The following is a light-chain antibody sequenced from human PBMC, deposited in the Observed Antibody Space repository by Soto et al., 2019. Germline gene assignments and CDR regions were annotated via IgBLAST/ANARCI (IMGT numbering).Light chain of an antibody. CDR1: SNEVGGYNY. CDR2: EVN. V-gene: IGLV2-8*01. CDR3: TSYAGSNKLGV. J-gene: IGLJ1*01. Sequence: QSVLTQPPSSSGSPGQSVTISCTGTSNEVGGYNYVSWYQQHPGKAPKLMIYEVNKRPSGVPDRFSGSKSGNTASLTVSGLQAGDEADYYCTSYAGSNKLGVFGTGTKVTVL.